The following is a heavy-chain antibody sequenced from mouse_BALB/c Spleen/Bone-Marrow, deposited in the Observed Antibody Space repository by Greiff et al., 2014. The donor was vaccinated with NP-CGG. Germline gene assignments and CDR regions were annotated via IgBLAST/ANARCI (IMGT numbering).Heavy chain of an antibody. CDR2: IHPGSGGT. CDR3: TREKVGDFDY. CDR1: GFQFSDYE. Sequence: QGQLKESGAGLGGAGGFVKLSFKALGFQFSDYEMHWGEQTPLAGLEWIGTIHPGSGGTAYNQKFKGKATLTADKSSSTAYMELSSLTSEDSAVYYCTREKVGDFDYWGQGTTLTVSS. V-gene: IGHV1-15*01. J-gene: IGHJ2*01.